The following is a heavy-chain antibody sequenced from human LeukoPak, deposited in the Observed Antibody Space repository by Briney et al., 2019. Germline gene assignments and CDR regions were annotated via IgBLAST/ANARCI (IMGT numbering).Heavy chain of an antibody. CDR2: ISGSGGST. J-gene: IGHJ4*02. CDR3: AKGADIVVVPAAPPDY. V-gene: IGHV3-23*01. D-gene: IGHD2-2*01. Sequence: GGSLRLSCAASGFTFSSYAMSWVRQAPGKGLEWVSAISGSGGSTYYADSVKGRFTISRDNSKNTLYLQMNSLRGEDTAVYYCAKGADIVVVPAAPPDYWGQGTLVTVSS. CDR1: GFTFSSYA.